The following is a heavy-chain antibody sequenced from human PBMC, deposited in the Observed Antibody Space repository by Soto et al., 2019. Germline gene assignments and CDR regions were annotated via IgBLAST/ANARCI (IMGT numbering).Heavy chain of an antibody. CDR1: GGTFSSYA. CDR2: IIPIFGTA. CDR3: ARALKGFGYYYGMDV. J-gene: IGHJ6*02. Sequence: GASVKVSCKASGGTFSSYAISWVRQAPGQGLEWMGGIIPIFGTANYAQKFQGRVTITADESTSTAYMELSSLRSEDTAVYYCARALKGFGYYYGMDVWGQGTTVTVSS. D-gene: IGHD3-10*01. V-gene: IGHV1-69*13.